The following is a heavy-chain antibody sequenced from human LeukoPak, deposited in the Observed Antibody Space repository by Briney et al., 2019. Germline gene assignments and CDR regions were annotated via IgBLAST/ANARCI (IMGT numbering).Heavy chain of an antibody. CDR2: IYTSGST. V-gene: IGHV4-4*07. D-gene: IGHD3-10*01. CDR1: GGPICSYY. J-gene: IGHJ5*02. Sequence: SETLSLTCTVSGGPICSYYWSWIRQPAGKGLEWIGRIYTSGSTNYNPSLKSRVTMSVDTSKNQFSLKLSSVTAADTAVYYCARDFTMVRGARGLNWFDPWGQGTLVTVSS. CDR3: ARDFTMVRGARGLNWFDP.